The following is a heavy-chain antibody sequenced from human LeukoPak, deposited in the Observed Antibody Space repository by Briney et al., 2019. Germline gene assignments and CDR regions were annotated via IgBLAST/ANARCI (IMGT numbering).Heavy chain of an antibody. Sequence: SETLSLTCTVSGGSISSSSYYWGWIRQPPRKGLEWIGSIYYSGSTYYNPSLKSRVTISVDTSKNQFSLKLSSVTAADTAVYYCAKGYGEGFLRYYYYMDVWGKGTTVTISS. CDR3: AKGYGEGFLRYYYYMDV. J-gene: IGHJ6*03. CDR1: GGSISSSSYY. V-gene: IGHV4-39*07. D-gene: IGHD3-10*01. CDR2: IYYSGST.